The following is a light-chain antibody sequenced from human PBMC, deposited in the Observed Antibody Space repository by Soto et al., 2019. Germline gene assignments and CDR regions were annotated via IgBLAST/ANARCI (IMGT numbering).Light chain of an antibody. V-gene: IGKV3-11*01. CDR3: QQRSNWPQIT. J-gene: IGKJ5*01. Sequence: FVLTQSPGTLALSPGERATLSCSAIQTVRNNYLAWYQQKPGQAPRLLIYDASNRATGIPARFSGSGSGTDFTLTISSLEPEDFAVYYCQQRSNWPQITFGQGTRLEIK. CDR2: DAS. CDR1: QTVRNNY.